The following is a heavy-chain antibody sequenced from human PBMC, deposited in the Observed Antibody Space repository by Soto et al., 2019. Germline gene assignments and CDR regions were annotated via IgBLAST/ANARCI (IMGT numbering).Heavy chain of an antibody. Sequence: AGGSLRLSCAASGFTFSSFAMSWVRQAPGKGLEWVSAISGSGDSTYYADSVKGRFTISRDNSKNTMFLQINSLRAEDTAVYYCAQGRGLVSPHYWGQGTLVTVSS. CDR3: AQGRGLVSPHY. V-gene: IGHV3-23*01. J-gene: IGHJ4*02. CDR2: ISGSGDST. D-gene: IGHD3-9*01. CDR1: GFTFSSFA.